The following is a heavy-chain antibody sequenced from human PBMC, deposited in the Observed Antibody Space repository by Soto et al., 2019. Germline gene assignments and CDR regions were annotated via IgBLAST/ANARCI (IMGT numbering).Heavy chain of an antibody. J-gene: IGHJ4*02. CDR2: IYYSWST. V-gene: IGHV4-61*01. CDR3: ARYNRNSSSWPPFLEY. D-gene: IGHD6-13*01. Sequence: SETLPLTCTVSVGSVSSGSYYLSWIRQPPGKGLEWIGYIYYSWSTNYNPSLKSRVTISVGTSKNQFSLKLSSVTAADTAVYSCARYNRNSSSWPPFLEYWGQGTMVTVSS. CDR1: VGSVSSGSYY.